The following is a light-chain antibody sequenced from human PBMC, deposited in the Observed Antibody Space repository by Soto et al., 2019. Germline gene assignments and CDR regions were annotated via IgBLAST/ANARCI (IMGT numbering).Light chain of an antibody. CDR1: QSFSSY. CDR2: DTS. J-gene: IGKJ1*01. V-gene: IGKV3-11*01. Sequence: EIVLTQSPATLSLSPGERATLSCRASQSFSSYLAWYQQKPGQAPSLLIYDTSNRATGIPPRFSGSGSGTDFPLTISSLEPEDFAVYYCQQRTNWPTFGQGTRVEIK. CDR3: QQRTNWPT.